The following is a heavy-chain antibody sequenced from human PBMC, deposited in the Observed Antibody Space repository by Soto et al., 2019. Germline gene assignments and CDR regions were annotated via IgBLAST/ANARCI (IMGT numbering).Heavy chain of an antibody. V-gene: IGHV3-30*18. Sequence: QVQLVESGGGVVQPGRSLRLSCAASGFTFSSYGMHWVRPAPGKGLEWVAVISYDGSNKYYADSVKGRFTISRDNSKNTLYLQMNSLRAEDTAVYYCAKDRGAARPAYYYYGMDVWGQGTTVTVSS. CDR2: ISYDGSNK. D-gene: IGHD6-13*01. CDR3: AKDRGAARPAYYYYGMDV. CDR1: GFTFSSYG. J-gene: IGHJ6*02.